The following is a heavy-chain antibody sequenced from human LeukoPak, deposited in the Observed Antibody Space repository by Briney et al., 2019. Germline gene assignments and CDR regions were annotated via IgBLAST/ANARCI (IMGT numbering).Heavy chain of an antibody. CDR2: IYYSGST. D-gene: IGHD1-26*01. V-gene: IGHV4-39*07. CDR3: ARVYSGNYDWGTPPS. CDR1: GDSIRSISHY. J-gene: IGHJ4*02. Sequence: SETLSLTCSVSGDSIRSISHYWGWIRQPPGKGLEWIGRIYYSGSTYYNPSLKSRVSISVDTSKNQFSLKLSSVSAADTAVYYCARVYSGNYDWGTPPSWGQGTLVTVSS.